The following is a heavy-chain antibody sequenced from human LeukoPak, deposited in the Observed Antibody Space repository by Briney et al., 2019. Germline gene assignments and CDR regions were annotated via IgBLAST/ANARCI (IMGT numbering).Heavy chain of an antibody. Sequence: SETLSLTCTVSGGSISSGSYYWSWIRQPAGKGLEWIGRIYTSGSTNYTPSLKSRVTITVDTSKNQFSLKLSSVTAADTAVDYCARDPPQTTVVTGDAFDIWGQGTMVTVSS. J-gene: IGHJ3*02. V-gene: IGHV4-61*02. CDR2: IYTSGST. CDR1: GGSISSGSYY. CDR3: ARDPPQTTVVTGDAFDI. D-gene: IGHD4-23*01.